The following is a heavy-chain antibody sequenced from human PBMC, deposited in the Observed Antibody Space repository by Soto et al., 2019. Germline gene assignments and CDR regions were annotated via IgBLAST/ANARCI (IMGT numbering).Heavy chain of an antibody. V-gene: IGHV3-7*05. Sequence: GGSLRLSCAASGFTFSSYWMSWVRQAPGKGLEWVANIKEDGSEKYYVDSVEGRFTISRDNAKNSLFLQMNSLRAEDTAVYYCARSGAVVAATPAAYWGQGTLVTVSS. CDR1: GFTFSSYW. D-gene: IGHD2-15*01. J-gene: IGHJ4*02. CDR2: IKEDGSEK. CDR3: ARSGAVVAATPAAY.